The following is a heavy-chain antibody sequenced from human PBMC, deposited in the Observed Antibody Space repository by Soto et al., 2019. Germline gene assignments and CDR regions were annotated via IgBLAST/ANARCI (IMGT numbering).Heavy chain of an antibody. Sequence: QVQLVQSGAEVKKPGASVKVSCKASGYTFTSYDINWVRQATGQGLEWMGWMNPNSGNTGYAQKFQGRVTMTRNTSISTAYMELSSLRSEDTAVYYCARARGSGYYYVWWFDPWGQGTLVTVSS. CDR1: GYTFTSYD. CDR2: MNPNSGNT. D-gene: IGHD3-22*01. V-gene: IGHV1-8*01. CDR3: ARARGSGYYYVWWFDP. J-gene: IGHJ5*02.